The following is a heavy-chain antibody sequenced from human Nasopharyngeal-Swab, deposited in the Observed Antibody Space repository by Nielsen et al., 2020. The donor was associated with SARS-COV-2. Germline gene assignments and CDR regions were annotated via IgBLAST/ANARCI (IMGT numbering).Heavy chain of an antibody. D-gene: IGHD2-2*01. V-gene: IGHV3-30*04. Sequence: GESLKISCAASGFTFSSYAMHWVRQAPGKGLEWVAVISYDGSKKYYAYSVKGRFTISRDNSKNTLYLQMNSLRAEDTAVYYCARGREYEPEEYYYMDVWGKGTTVTVSS. CDR3: ARGREYEPEEYYYMDV. J-gene: IGHJ6*03. CDR2: ISYDGSKK. CDR1: GFTFSSYA.